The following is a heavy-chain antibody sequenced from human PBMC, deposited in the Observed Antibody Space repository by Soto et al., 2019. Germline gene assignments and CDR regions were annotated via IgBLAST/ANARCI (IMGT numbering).Heavy chain of an antibody. Sequence: SVKVSCKASGGTFSSYTISWVRQAPGQGLEWMGRIIPILGIANYAQKFQGRVTITADKSTSTAYMELSSLRSEDTAVYYCARGVVAAAGASLYFDYWGQGTLVTVSS. CDR2: IIPILGIA. J-gene: IGHJ4*02. V-gene: IGHV1-69*02. CDR3: ARGVVAAAGASLYFDY. CDR1: GGTFSSYT. D-gene: IGHD6-13*01.